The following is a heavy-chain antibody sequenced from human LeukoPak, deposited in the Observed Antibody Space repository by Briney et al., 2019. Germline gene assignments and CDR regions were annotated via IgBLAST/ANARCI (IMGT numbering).Heavy chain of an antibody. CDR3: ARGIAAAGPDAFDI. CDR1: GFTVSSNY. D-gene: IGHD6-13*01. V-gene: IGHV3-53*01. Sequence: PGGSLRLSCAASGFTVSSNYMSWVRQAPGKGLEWVSVIYSGGSTYYADSVKGRLTISRDNSKNTLHLQMNSLRAEDTAVYYSARGIAAAGPDAFDIWGQGTMVTVSS. CDR2: IYSGGST. J-gene: IGHJ3*02.